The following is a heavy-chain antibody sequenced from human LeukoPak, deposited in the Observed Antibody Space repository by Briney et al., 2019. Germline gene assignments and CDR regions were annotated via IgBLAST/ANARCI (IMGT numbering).Heavy chain of an antibody. CDR3: ARDLAPVRYDFWSGYLVY. CDR1: GGTFSSYA. D-gene: IGHD3-3*01. J-gene: IGHJ4*02. CDR2: IIPIFGTA. V-gene: IGHV1-69*05. Sequence: SVKVSCKASGGTFSSYAISWVRQAPGQGLEWMGRIIPIFGTANYAQKFQGRVTITTDESTSTAYMELSSLRSEDTAVYYCARDLAPVRYDFWSGYLVYWGQGTLVTVSS.